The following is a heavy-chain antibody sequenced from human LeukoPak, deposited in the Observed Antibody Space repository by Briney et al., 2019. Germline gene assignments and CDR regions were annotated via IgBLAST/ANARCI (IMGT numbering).Heavy chain of an antibody. D-gene: IGHD2-8*01. CDR1: GGSVTDYY. CDR2: IYYSART. V-gene: IGHV4-59*02. J-gene: IGHJ2*01. Sequence: PSPTLSLTCTVAGGSVTDYYWTWIRQPPGNGMEWIGYIYYSARTAYNPSLKSRVTMSLDTSKKEFSLSLSSVTAADTAVHDCARPLGYGVVGWYFDLWGRGTQVSVSS. CDR3: ARPLGYGVVGWYFDL.